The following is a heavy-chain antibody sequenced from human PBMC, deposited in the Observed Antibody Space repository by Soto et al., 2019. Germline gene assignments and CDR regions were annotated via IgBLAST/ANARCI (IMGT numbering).Heavy chain of an antibody. CDR2: ISVSGGST. V-gene: IGHV3-23*01. D-gene: IGHD3-22*01. J-gene: IGHJ4*02. Sequence: GGSIRLSCAASGFTFSSYAMSWVRQAPGKRLELVSDISVSGGSTYYADYVKGRFTISRDNSKNTLYLQMNRLRAEDKAVYYCAKDRYDDSSGYFGYWGQGTLVTVSS. CDR3: AKDRYDDSSGYFGY. CDR1: GFTFSSYA.